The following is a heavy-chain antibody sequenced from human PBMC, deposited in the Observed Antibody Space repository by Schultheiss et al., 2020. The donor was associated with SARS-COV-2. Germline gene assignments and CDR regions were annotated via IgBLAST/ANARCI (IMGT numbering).Heavy chain of an antibody. D-gene: IGHD2-15*01. J-gene: IGHJ4*02. Sequence: SQTLSLTCTVSGASITTHYWTWIRQSPGKGLEWIGYMTNNDISNYSASLRSRVTIALDASKSQFSLTLNSVTTADTAVYYCARTLSGQGYCSGGSCAPFDYWGQGTLVTVSS. CDR3: ARTLSGQGYCSGGSCAPFDY. V-gene: IGHV4-59*11. CDR2: MTNNDIS. CDR1: GASITTHY.